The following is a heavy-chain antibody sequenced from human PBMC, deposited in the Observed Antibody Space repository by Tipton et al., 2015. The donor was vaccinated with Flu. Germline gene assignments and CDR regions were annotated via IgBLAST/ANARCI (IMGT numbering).Heavy chain of an antibody. CDR1: GGSINSYY. V-gene: IGHV4-59*12. D-gene: IGHD2-2*01. J-gene: IGHJ4*02. Sequence: TLSLTCTVSGGSINSYYWGWIRQPPGKGLEWIGSIYKTGITDYNPSLKSRVTLSLDTSKNQFSLKVRSVNAADTAVYYCAPSTRYWTGGHFFGWWGRGTQVTVSS. CDR2: IYKTGIT. CDR3: APSTRYWTGGHFFGW.